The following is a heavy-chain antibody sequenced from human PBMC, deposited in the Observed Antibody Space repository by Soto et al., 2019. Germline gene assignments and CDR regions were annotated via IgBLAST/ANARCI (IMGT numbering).Heavy chain of an antibody. V-gene: IGHV3-23*01. CDR3: EGKGYCSGGSCYSDAEYFQH. CDR1: GFTFSSYA. CDR2: ISGSGGST. J-gene: IGHJ1*01. D-gene: IGHD2-15*01. Sequence: GGSLRLSCAASGFTFSSYAMSWVRQAPGKGLEWVSAISGSGGSTYYADSVKGRFTISRDNSKNTLYLQMNSLRAEDTAVYYCEGKGYCSGGSCYSDAEYFQHWGQGTLVTVSS.